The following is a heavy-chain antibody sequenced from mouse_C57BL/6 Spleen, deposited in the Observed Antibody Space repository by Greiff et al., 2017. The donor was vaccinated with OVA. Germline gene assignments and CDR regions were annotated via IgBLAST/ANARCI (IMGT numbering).Heavy chain of an antibody. Sequence: VHLVESGPGLVAPSQSLSITCTVSGFSLTSYGVHWVRQPPGKGLEWLVVIWSDGSTTYNSALKSRLSISKDNSKSQVFLKMNSLQTDDTAMYYCARHHYDENYYAMDYWGQGTSVTVSS. V-gene: IGHV2-6-1*01. CDR2: IWSDGST. CDR3: ARHHYDENYYAMDY. CDR1: GFSLTSYG. D-gene: IGHD2-4*01. J-gene: IGHJ4*01.